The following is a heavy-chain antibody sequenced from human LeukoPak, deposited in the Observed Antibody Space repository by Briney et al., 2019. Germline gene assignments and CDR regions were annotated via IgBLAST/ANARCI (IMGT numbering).Heavy chain of an antibody. V-gene: IGHV6-1*01. CDR3: ARDPDSSYEWGPFDP. J-gene: IGHJ5*02. CDR1: GDSVSSNSAS. CDR2: TYYRSKWNS. Sequence: SQTLSLACAISGDSVSSNSASWNWIRQSPSRGLEWLGRTYYRSKWNSDYAVSVKSRITINPDTSKNQFSLHLESVTPEDTAVYYCARDPDSSYEWGPFDPWGQGTLVTVSS. D-gene: IGHD6-6*01.